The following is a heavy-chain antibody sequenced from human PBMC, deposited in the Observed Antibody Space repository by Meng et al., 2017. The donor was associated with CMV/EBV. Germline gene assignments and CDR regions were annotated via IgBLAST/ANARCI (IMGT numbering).Heavy chain of an antibody. D-gene: IGHD3-3*01. CDR2: IYSGGST. CDR3: ARDDYDFWSGYSAYYYYGMDV. J-gene: IGHJ6*02. CDR1: GFTVSSNY. Sequence: GESLKISCAASGFTVSSNYMSWVRQAPGKGLEWVSVIYSGGSTYYADSVKGRFTISRDNSKNTLYLQMNSLRAEDTAVYYCARDDYDFWSGYSAYYYYGMDVWGQGTTVTVSS. V-gene: IGHV3-53*05.